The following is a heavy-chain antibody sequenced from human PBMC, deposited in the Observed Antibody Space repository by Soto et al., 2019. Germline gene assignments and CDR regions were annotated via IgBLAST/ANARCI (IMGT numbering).Heavy chain of an antibody. Sequence: PSETLSLTCTVSGGSISNSSYLWGWIRQPPGKGLQWIGSVSYSGSTYYNPSLKSRVTISVDTSKTQSSLRLSSVTAADTAVYYCSRIAVSGPITCFDYWGQGALVTVS. V-gene: IGHV4-39*01. D-gene: IGHD6-19*01. CDR3: SRIAVSGPITCFDY. CDR1: GGSISNSSYL. J-gene: IGHJ4*02. CDR2: VSYSGST.